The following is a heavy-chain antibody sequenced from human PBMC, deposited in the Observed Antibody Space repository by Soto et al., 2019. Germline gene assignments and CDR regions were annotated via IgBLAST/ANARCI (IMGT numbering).Heavy chain of an antibody. CDR2: ISASGDNT. Sequence: GGSLRLSCAASGSTTSTYALSWVRQAPGKGLEWVSAISASGDNTYYADAVKGRFTISRDYSKHTLYLQMDSLRAEDTAVYYCAKDLSAWPPGDYWGQGTLVTVSS. J-gene: IGHJ4*02. V-gene: IGHV3-23*01. CDR3: AKDLSAWPPGDY. D-gene: IGHD3-10*01. CDR1: GSTTSTYA.